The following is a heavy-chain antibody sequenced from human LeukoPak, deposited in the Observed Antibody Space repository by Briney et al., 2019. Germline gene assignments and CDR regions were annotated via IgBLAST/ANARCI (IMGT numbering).Heavy chain of an antibody. J-gene: IGHJ6*03. Sequence: GSSVKVSCKASGGTFSSYAISWVRQAPGQGLEWMGGIIPIFGTANYAQKFQGRVTITADESTSTAYMELSSLRSEDTAVYYCAREGVVGGPDYYYYYMDVWGKGTTVTVSS. CDR2: IIPIFGTA. D-gene: IGHD2-15*01. CDR1: GGTFSSYA. CDR3: AREGVVGGPDYYYYYMDV. V-gene: IGHV1-69*01.